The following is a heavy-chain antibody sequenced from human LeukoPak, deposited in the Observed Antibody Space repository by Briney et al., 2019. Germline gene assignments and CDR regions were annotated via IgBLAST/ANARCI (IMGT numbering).Heavy chain of an antibody. V-gene: IGHV4-59*01. D-gene: IGHD1-14*01. J-gene: IGHJ4*02. Sequence: TSETLSLTCAVYGGSFSSYYWSWIRQPPGKGLEWIGYIYYSGSTNYNPSLKSRVTISVDTSKNQFSLKLSSVTAADTAVYYCARDSVGIVDYWGQGTLVTVSS. CDR3: ARDSVGIVDY. CDR2: IYYSGST. CDR1: GGSFSSYY.